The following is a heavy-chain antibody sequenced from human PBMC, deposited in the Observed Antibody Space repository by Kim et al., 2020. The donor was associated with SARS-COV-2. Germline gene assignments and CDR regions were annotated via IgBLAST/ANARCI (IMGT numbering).Heavy chain of an antibody. CDR3: APDPLWFGELMGDYGMDV. V-gene: IGHV3-23*01. D-gene: IGHD3-10*01. Sequence: GGSLRLSCAASGFTFSSYAMSWVRQAPGKGLEWVSAISGSGGSTYYADSVKGRFTISRDNSKNTLYLQMNSLRAEDTAVYYCAPDPLWFGELMGDYGMDVWGQGTTVTVSS. CDR1: GFTFSSYA. J-gene: IGHJ6*02. CDR2: ISGSGGST.